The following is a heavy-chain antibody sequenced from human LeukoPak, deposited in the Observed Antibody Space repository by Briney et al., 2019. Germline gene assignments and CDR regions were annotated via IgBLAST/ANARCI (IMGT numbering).Heavy chain of an antibody. V-gene: IGHV3-7*03. CDR1: GFTFSSYW. CDR3: TRGFDYYGSGSNWFDP. D-gene: IGHD3-10*01. Sequence: GGSLRLSCAASGFTFSSYWMSWVRQAPGKGLEWVANIKQDGSEKYYVDSVKGRFTISRDNAKNSLYLQMNSLKTEDTAVYYCTRGFDYYGSGSNWFDPWGQGTLVTVSS. CDR2: IKQDGSEK. J-gene: IGHJ5*02.